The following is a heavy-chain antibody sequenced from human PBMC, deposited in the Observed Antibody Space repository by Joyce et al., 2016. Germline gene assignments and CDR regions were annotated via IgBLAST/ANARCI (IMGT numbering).Heavy chain of an antibody. CDR2: TFYRSKWYN. CDR3: ARDAGFGPDALDI. J-gene: IGHJ3*02. D-gene: IGHD3-16*01. Sequence: QVQLQQSGPGLVKPSQILSLTCAISGDFVSSNSAAWNWIRQSPSRGLEWLGRTFYRSKWYNDYAVSVRSRISINPDTSKNLFSLHLNSVTPEDTAVYYCARDAGFGPDALDIWGQGTMVTVSS. CDR1: GDFVSSNSAA. V-gene: IGHV6-1*01.